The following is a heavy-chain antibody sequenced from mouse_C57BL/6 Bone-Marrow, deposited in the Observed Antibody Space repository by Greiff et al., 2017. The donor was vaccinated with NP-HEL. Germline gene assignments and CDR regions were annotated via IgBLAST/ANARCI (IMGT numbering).Heavy chain of an antibody. CDR2: ISYSGST. J-gene: IGHJ4*01. V-gene: IGHV3-8*01. CDR3: ARAPLWLRRKYYAMDY. D-gene: IGHD2-2*01. CDR1: GYSITSDY. Sequence: EVKLMESGPGLAKPSQTLSLTCSVTGYSITSDYWNWIRKFPGNKLEYMGYISYSGSTYYNPSLKSRLSITRDKSKNQYYLQLNSVTTEDTATYYCARAPLWLRRKYYAMDYWGQGTSVTVSS.